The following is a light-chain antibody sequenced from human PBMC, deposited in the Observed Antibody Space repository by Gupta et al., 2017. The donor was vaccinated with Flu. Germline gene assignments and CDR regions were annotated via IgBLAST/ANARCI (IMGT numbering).Light chain of an antibody. CDR1: QNVLYNSNKKNY. CDR3: QQYNGTPQT. J-gene: IGKJ2*01. Sequence: DIVVTQSPASLALSLGERATISCRSSQNVLYNSNKKNYLAWYQQKPGQPPRLLIAWASTRASGVPDRFSGSGSGTDFTLTISSLQAEDVAVYYCQQYNGTPQTFGQGTKLEIK. V-gene: IGKV4-1*01. CDR2: WAS.